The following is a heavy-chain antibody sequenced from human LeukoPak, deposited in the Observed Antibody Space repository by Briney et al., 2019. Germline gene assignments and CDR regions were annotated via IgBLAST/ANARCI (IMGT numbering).Heavy chain of an antibody. J-gene: IGHJ4*02. CDR3: ARGRGGATTGLDH. V-gene: IGHV1-2*02. D-gene: IGHD1-26*01. Sequence: GASVKVSCKASGYTFNGYYMHWVRQAPGQGLESMGWINSNSGARNYAQKFQGRVTMSRDTSINTAYMELSRLTSDDTAVYYCARGRGGATTGLDHWGLGALVTVSS. CDR1: GYTFNGYY. CDR2: INSNSGAR.